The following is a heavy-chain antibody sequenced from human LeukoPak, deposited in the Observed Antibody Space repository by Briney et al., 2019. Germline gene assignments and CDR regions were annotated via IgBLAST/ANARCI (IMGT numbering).Heavy chain of an antibody. CDR3: ARDGRSGNFDK. CDR1: GFTFSSYA. D-gene: IGHD1-26*01. V-gene: IGHV3-30*03. CDR2: ISYDGSNK. J-gene: IGHJ4*02. Sequence: GGSLRLSCAASGFTFSSYAMHWVRQAPGKGLEWVAVISYDGSNKDYADSVNGQFTISRDNSKNTLYLQMNSLRAEDTAVYYCARDGRSGNFDKWGQGTLVSVSS.